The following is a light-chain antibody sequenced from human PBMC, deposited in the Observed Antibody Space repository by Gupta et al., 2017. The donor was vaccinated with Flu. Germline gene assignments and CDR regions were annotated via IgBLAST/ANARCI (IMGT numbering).Light chain of an antibody. J-gene: IGKJ1*01. Sequence: DIQMTQSPSTLSAFVGDRVTITCRASQSITSWLAWYQQKPGKAPKLLIYKASNLESGVPSRFSGSGSGTEFTLTISSLQPDDFATYYCQQYDSSPGTFGRGTKVEI. V-gene: IGKV1-5*03. CDR2: KAS. CDR3: QQYDSSPGT. CDR1: QSITSW.